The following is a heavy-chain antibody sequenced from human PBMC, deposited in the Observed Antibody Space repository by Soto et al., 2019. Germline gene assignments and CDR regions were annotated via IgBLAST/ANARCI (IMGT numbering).Heavy chain of an antibody. CDR3: AREGGSRQFDP. CDR2: ISYDGSNK. Sequence: QVQLVESGGGVVQPGRSLRLSCAASGFTFSSYAMHWVRQAPGKGLEWVAVISYDGSNKYYADSVKGRFTISRDNSKNTLYLQMNSLRAEDTAVYYCAREGGSRQFDPWGQGTLVTVSS. J-gene: IGHJ5*02. V-gene: IGHV3-30-3*01. CDR1: GFTFSSYA. D-gene: IGHD3-16*01.